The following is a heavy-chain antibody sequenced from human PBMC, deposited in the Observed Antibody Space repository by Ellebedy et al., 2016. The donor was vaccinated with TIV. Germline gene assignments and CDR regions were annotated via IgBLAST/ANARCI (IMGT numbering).Heavy chain of an antibody. Sequence: GESLKIPCAASGFTFSNAWMSWVRQAPGKGLEWVGRIKSKTDGGTTDYAAPVKGRFTISRDDSKNTLYLQMISLKTEDTAVYYCTTGSMTTHFDYWGQGTLVTVSS. J-gene: IGHJ4*02. D-gene: IGHD4-11*01. V-gene: IGHV3-15*01. CDR3: TTGSMTTHFDY. CDR2: IKSKTDGGTT. CDR1: GFTFSNAW.